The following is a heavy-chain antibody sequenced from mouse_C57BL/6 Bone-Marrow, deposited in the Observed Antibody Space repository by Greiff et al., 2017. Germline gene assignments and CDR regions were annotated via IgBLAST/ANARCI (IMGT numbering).Heavy chain of an antibody. J-gene: IGHJ2*01. CDR3: ARRSTLYYFDY. V-gene: IGHV5-12*01. CDR1: GFTFSDYY. Sequence: EVKVVESGGGLVQPGGSLKLSCAASGFTFSDYYMYWVRQTPEKRLEWVAYISNGGGSTYYPDTVKGRFTISRDNAKNTLYLQMSRLKSEDTAMYYCARRSTLYYFDYWGQGTTLTVSS. D-gene: IGHD1-1*01. CDR2: ISNGGGST.